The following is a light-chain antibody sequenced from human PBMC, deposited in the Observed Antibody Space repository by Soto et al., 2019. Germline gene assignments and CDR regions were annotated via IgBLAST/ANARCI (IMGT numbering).Light chain of an antibody. CDR2: GNS. J-gene: IGLJ1*01. V-gene: IGLV1-40*01. Sequence: QSVLTQPPSVPGAPGQRVTISCTGSSSNIGAGYDVHWYQQLPGTAPKLLIYGNSNRPSGVPDRFSGSKSGTSASLAITGLQAEDEADYYCQSYDSSLSRVFGTGTKVTVL. CDR1: SSNIGAGYD. CDR3: QSYDSSLSRV.